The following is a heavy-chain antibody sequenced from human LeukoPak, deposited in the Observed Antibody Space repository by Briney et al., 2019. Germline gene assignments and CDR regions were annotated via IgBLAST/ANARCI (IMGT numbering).Heavy chain of an antibody. V-gene: IGHV3-74*01. D-gene: IGHD3-10*01. CDR1: GFTFSSYN. CDR2: INSDGSST. J-gene: IGHJ3*02. Sequence: QPGGSLRLSCAASGFTFSSYNMNWVRQAPGKGLVWVSRINSDGSSTSYADSVKGRFTISRDNAKNTLYLQMNSLRAEDTAVYYCARDSRILYGSGSSAFDIWGQGTMVTVSS. CDR3: ARDSRILYGSGSSAFDI.